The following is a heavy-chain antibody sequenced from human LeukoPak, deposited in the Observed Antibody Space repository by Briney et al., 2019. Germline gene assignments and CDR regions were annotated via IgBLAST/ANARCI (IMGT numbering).Heavy chain of an antibody. CDR2: IYYRGTT. J-gene: IGHJ5*02. D-gene: IGHD6-19*01. CDR3: ARSFYSSGWYTPLRWFDT. V-gene: IGHV4-61*01. Sequence: SEALSLTCTVSGGSVSSGSHYWNWIRQSPGRGLEWIGHIYYRGTTNYTPSLKSRVTISVDTSMNQFSLRLSSVTAADTAVYFCARSFYSSGWYTPLRWFDTWGQGTPVTVSS. CDR1: GGSVSSGSHY.